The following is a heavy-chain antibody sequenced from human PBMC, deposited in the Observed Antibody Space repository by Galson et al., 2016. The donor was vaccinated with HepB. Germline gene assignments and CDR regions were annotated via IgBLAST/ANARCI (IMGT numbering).Heavy chain of an antibody. J-gene: IGHJ4*02. CDR1: GYNFTSYW. CDR2: IDPDDSYS. V-gene: IGHV5-10-1*01. Sequence: QSGAEVKKPGESLRVSYKGSGYNFTSYWINWVRQEPGKGLEWVGRIDPDDSYSNYNPSIQGHVTISADKSTTTAYLQWSSLKASDTATYYCARLSSTYFDYWGQGTLVTVSS. CDR3: ARLSSTYFDY.